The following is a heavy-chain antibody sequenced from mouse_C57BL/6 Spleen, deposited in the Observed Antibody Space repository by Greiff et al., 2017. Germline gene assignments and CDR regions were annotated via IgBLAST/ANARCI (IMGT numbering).Heavy chain of an antibody. Sequence: QVQLQQPGAELVMPGASVKLSCTASGYTFTSYWMPWVKQRPGQGLEWIGEIDPSDSYTNYNQKFKGKSTLTVDKSSSTAYMQLSSLTSEDSAVYYGARQGPFIPTFMDYWGQGTSVTVSS. CDR1: GYTFTSYW. J-gene: IGHJ4*01. CDR3: ARQGPFIPTFMDY. V-gene: IGHV1-69*01. CDR2: IDPSDSYT. D-gene: IGHD1-1*01.